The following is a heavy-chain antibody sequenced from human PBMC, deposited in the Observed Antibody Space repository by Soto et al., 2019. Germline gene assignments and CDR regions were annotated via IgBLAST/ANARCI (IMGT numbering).Heavy chain of an antibody. V-gene: IGHV3-48*02. CDR3: ATDRRYYYDSSGPDY. D-gene: IGHD3-22*01. Sequence: EVQLVESGGGLVQPGGSLRLSCAASGFTFSSYSMNWVRQAPGKGLEWVSYISSSSSTIYYADSVKGRFTISRDNAKNSLYLQMNSLTDEDTAVYYCATDRRYYYDSSGPDYWGQGTLVTVSS. J-gene: IGHJ4*02. CDR2: ISSSSSTI. CDR1: GFTFSSYS.